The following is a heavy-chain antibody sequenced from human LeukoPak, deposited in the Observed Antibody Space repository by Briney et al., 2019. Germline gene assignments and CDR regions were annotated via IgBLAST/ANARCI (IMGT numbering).Heavy chain of an antibody. Sequence: RTGGSLRLSCAASELTFSDYYMSWIRQAPGKGLEWIAYISSSGSTKYYADSVKGRFTVSRDNAEKSLYLQMNSLRAEDTAVYYCARRIRAVNQVAQHGDYFWFDPWGQGTLVTVSS. CDR3: ARRIRAVNQVAQHGDYFWFDP. CDR2: ISSSGSTK. D-gene: IGHD4-17*01. J-gene: IGHJ5*02. V-gene: IGHV3-11*01. CDR1: ELTFSDYY.